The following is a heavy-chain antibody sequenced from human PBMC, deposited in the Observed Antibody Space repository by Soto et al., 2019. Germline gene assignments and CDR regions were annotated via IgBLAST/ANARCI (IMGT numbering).Heavy chain of an antibody. Sequence: GGSLRLSCAASGFTFSNCGMNWVRQTPGKGLEWVSYISDSGATKHYADSVKGRFTISRDNGKDSLYLQMNSLRDEDTAVYFCARCSRNSCYSYGVDVWGQGATVTVSS. CDR3: ARCSRNSCYSYGVDV. V-gene: IGHV3-48*02. J-gene: IGHJ6*02. CDR2: ISDSGATK. CDR1: GFTFSNCG. D-gene: IGHD2-15*01.